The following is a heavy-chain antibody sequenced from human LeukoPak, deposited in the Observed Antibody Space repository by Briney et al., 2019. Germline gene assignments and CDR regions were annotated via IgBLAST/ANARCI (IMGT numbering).Heavy chain of an antibody. Sequence: GGSLRLSCAASGFTVSSNYMSWVRQAPGKGLEWVSVIYSGGSTYYADSVKGRFTISRDNSKNTLYLQMNSLRAEDTAVYYCARHFAQYCSGGSCYSYYYYYYMDVWGKGTTVTISS. CDR3: ARHFAQYCSGGSCYSYYYYYYMDV. V-gene: IGHV3-66*04. CDR2: IYSGGST. J-gene: IGHJ6*03. D-gene: IGHD2-15*01. CDR1: GFTVSSNY.